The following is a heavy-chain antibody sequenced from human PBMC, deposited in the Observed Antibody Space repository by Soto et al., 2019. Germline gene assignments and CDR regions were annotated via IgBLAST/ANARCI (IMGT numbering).Heavy chain of an antibody. CDR1: GFTFSSYA. CDR3: AKDRRLPWMIVVVIGPHDAFDI. CDR2: ISGSGGST. D-gene: IGHD3-22*01. Sequence: GGSLRLSCAASGFTFSSYAMSWVRQAPGKGLEWVSAISGSGGSTYYADSVKGRFTISRDNSKNTLYLQMNSLRAEDTAVYYCAKDRRLPWMIVVVIGPHDAFDIWGQGTMVTVSS. J-gene: IGHJ3*02. V-gene: IGHV3-23*01.